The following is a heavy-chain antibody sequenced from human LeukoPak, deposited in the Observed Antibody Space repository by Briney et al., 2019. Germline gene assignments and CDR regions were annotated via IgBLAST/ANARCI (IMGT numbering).Heavy chain of an antibody. D-gene: IGHD4-17*01. CDR1: GFIFRNYA. CDR2: IWGSGVTT. J-gene: IGHJ3*01. Sequence: GGSRRLSCAAPGFIFRNYALVWVPRAPGKGRESFSRIWGSGVTTRYADAVKGRFSISRDNSKNTLYLQMNSLGADDTAVYFCGKDPNGDYVGAFEFWGQGTMVTVSS. V-gene: IGHV3-23*01. CDR3: GKDPNGDYVGAFEF.